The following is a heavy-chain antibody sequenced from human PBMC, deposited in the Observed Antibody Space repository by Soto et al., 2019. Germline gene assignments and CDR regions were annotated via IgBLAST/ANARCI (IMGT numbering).Heavy chain of an antibody. CDR2: IIPIFGTA. Sequence: QVQLVQSGAEVKKPGSSVKVSCKASGGTFSSYAISWVRQAPGQGLEWMGGIIPIFGTANYAQKFQGRVTITADESTSTAYMELSSLRSEDTAVYYCARDSAGFLGWLYTSADGMDVWGQGTTVTVSS. V-gene: IGHV1-69*01. CDR3: ARDSAGFLGWLYTSADGMDV. D-gene: IGHD3-3*01. J-gene: IGHJ6*02. CDR1: GGTFSSYA.